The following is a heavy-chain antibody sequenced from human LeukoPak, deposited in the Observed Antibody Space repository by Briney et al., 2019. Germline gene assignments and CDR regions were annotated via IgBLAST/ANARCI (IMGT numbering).Heavy chain of an antibody. CDR2: INPKSGGT. V-gene: IGHV1-2*02. CDR1: GYTFTAYY. J-gene: IGHJ6*03. CDR3: ARSQGHRLLNYYYYYMDV. D-gene: IGHD2-15*01. Sequence: ASVKVSCKASGYTFTAYYMHWVRQAPGQGLEWMGWINPKSGGTNYAQKLQGRVTMTTDTSTTTAYMELRSLRSDDTAVYYCARSQGHRLLNYYYYYMDVWGKGTTVTVSS.